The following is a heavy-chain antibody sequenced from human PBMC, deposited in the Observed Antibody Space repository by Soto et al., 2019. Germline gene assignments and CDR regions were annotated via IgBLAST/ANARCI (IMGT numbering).Heavy chain of an antibody. V-gene: IGHV1-69*01. CDR1: GGIFSSNA. D-gene: IGHD5-18*01. Sequence: QVQLVQSGAAVTKPGSSVKVSCQASGGIFSSNAISWVRQAPGHGLEWMGGILPIFDTTHYAQKFQGRVTITADESTSTADMELGSLKSEDTALYYCATGCRGYSSAPRFDFEYWGQGPLVTVSS. CDR2: ILPIFDTT. J-gene: IGHJ4*02. CDR3: ATGCRGYSSAPRFDFEY.